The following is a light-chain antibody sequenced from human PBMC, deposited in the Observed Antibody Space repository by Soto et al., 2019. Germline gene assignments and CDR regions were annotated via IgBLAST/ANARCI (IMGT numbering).Light chain of an antibody. V-gene: IGKV1-39*01. CDR2: AAS. CDR1: QSISSY. J-gene: IGKJ1*01. Sequence: DIQMTQSPSSLSASVGDRVTITCRASQSISSYLNWYQQKPGKAPKLLIYAASSLQSGVPSRFSGSGSGTDFTLTISSLQPEDFATYYCQQSYSTPLWTFGQGNKVEIK. CDR3: QQSYSTPLWT.